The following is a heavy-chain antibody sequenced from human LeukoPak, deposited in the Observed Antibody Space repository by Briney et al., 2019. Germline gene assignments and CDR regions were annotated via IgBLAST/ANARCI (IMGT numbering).Heavy chain of an antibody. D-gene: IGHD6-6*01. CDR2: ISYDGSNK. J-gene: IGHJ4*02. CDR3: AKDETLQGRPKDY. Sequence: PGRSLRLSCAASGFTFSSYGMHWVRQAPGKGLEWVAVISYDGSNKYYADSVKGRFTISRDNSKNTLYLQMNSLRAEDTAVYYCAKDETLQGRPKDYWGQGTLVTVSS. CDR1: GFTFSSYG. V-gene: IGHV3-30*18.